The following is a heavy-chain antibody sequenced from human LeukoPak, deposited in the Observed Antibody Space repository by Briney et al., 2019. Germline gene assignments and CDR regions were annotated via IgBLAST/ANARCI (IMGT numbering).Heavy chain of an antibody. CDR1: GFTFSSYA. CDR3: ARDRRPYCSSTSCWYYDFWSGIGY. CDR2: ISSNGGST. J-gene: IGHJ4*02. Sequence: PGGSLRLSCAASGFTFSSYAMHWVRQAPGKGLEYVSAISSNGGSTYYANSVKGRFTISRDNSKNTLYLQMGSLRAEDMAVYYCARDRRPYCSSTSCWYYDFWSGIGYWGQGTLVTVSS. V-gene: IGHV3-64*01. D-gene: IGHD2-2*01.